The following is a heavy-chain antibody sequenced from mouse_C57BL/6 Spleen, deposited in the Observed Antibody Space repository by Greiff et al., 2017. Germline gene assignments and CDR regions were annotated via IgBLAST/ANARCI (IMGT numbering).Heavy chain of an antibody. CDR2: IWRGGST. CDR3: AKPYYSNSRYCDV. D-gene: IGHD2-5*01. V-gene: IGHV2-5*01. Sequence: VQLQESGPGLVQPSQSLSITCTVSGFSLTSYGVHWVRQSPGKGLEWLGEIWRGGSTDYNAAFMSRPSITKDNSKSQVFFKMNSLQADDTAIYYCAKPYYSNSRYCDVWGTGTTVTVAS. CDR1: GFSLTSYG. J-gene: IGHJ1*03.